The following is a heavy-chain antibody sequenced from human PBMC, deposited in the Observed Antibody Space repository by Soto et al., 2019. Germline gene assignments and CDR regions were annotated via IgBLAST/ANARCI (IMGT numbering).Heavy chain of an antibody. D-gene: IGHD2-2*01. CDR1: GFTFSSYS. V-gene: IGHV3-48*02. Sequence: EVQLAESGGDLVQPGGSLRLSCAASGFTFSSYSMNWVRQAPGKGLEWVSYISSSSSTIYYADSVKGRFTISRDNAKNSLYLQMNILRDDDTAVYYCARDYCSSTSCPIDYWGQGTLVTVSS. CDR3: ARDYCSSTSCPIDY. CDR2: ISSSSSTI. J-gene: IGHJ4*02.